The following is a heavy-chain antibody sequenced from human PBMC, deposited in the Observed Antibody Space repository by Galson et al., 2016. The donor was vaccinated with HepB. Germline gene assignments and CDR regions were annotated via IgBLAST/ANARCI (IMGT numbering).Heavy chain of an antibody. Sequence: SLRLSCAASGFTFEENTMHWVRQAPGRGLEWVGRIKRKIDGETIYYAAPVKGRFTISRDDSKSTLYLQMNSLSTEDTAVYYCTREISCGGRSCSASWGRGTLVTVAS. CDR3: TREISCGGRSCSAS. V-gene: IGHV3-15*01. D-gene: IGHD2-15*01. CDR2: IKRKIDGETI. CDR1: GFTFEENT. J-gene: IGHJ5*02.